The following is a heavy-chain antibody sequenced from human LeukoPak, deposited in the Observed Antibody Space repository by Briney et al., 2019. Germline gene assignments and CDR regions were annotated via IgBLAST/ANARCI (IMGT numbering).Heavy chain of an antibody. V-gene: IGHV3-73*01. Sequence: PGGSLRLSCAASGFTFSGSAMHWVRQASGKGLEWVGRIRSKANSYATAYAASVKGRFTISRDDSKNTAYLQMNSLKTEDTAVYYCTGIAAAGPDYWGQGTLVTVSS. J-gene: IGHJ4*02. CDR3: TGIAAAGPDY. D-gene: IGHD6-13*01. CDR1: GFTFSGSA. CDR2: IRSKANSYAT.